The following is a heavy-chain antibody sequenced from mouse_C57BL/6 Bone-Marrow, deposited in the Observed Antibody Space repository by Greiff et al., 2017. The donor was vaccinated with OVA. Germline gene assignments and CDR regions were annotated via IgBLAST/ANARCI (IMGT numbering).Heavy chain of an antibody. CDR3: ARPGNYDLYIDV. CDR2: INYDGSST. CDR1: GFTFSDYY. D-gene: IGHD2-1*01. J-gene: IGHJ1*03. Sequence: EVKLMESEGGLVQPGSSMKLSCTASGFTFSDYYMAWVRQVPEKGLEWVANINYDGSSTYYLDSLKSRFIISRDNATNILYLQMSSLNSDDTATYYCARPGNYDLYIDVWGTGTTVTVSS. V-gene: IGHV5-16*01.